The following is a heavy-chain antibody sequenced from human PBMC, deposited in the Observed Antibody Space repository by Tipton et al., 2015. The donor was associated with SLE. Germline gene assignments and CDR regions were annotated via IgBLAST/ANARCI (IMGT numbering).Heavy chain of an antibody. CDR3: AREGDYYYYMDV. CDR1: GGSISNYY. V-gene: IGHV4-59*01. Sequence: TLSLTCTASGGSISNYYWSWIRQPPGKGLEWIGYTYYSGSTNYNPSLKSRVTISLDTSKNQFSLKLSSVTAADTAVYYCAREGDYYYYMDVWGKGTTVTVSS. CDR2: TYYSGST. J-gene: IGHJ6*03.